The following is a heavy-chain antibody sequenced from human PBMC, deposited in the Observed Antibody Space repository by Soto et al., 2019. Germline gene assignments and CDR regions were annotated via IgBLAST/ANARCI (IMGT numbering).Heavy chain of an antibody. CDR1: GGSFSGYY. D-gene: IGHD3-3*01. CDR2: INHSGST. V-gene: IGHV4-34*01. Sequence: PSETLSLTCAVYGGSFSGYYWSWIRQPPGKGLEWIGEINHSGSTNYNPSLKSRVTISVDTSKNQFSLKLSSVTAADTAVYYCARRNYDFWSGYPNDYWGQGTLVTVSS. J-gene: IGHJ4*02. CDR3: ARRNYDFWSGYPNDY.